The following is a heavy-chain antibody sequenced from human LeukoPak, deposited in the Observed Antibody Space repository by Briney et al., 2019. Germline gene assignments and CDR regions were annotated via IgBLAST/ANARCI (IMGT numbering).Heavy chain of an antibody. CDR1: GFTFSSAW. J-gene: IGHJ4*02. Sequence: GGSLRLSCAASGFTFSSAWMSWVRQAPGKGLEWVGRIKSKTHGGTTDYAAPVKGRFTISRDDSKNLFYLQMNSLKTEDTAVYYCTTSPVPGLDYWGQGTLVTVSS. V-gene: IGHV3-15*01. D-gene: IGHD6-19*01. CDR2: IKSKTHGGTT. CDR3: TTSPVPGLDY.